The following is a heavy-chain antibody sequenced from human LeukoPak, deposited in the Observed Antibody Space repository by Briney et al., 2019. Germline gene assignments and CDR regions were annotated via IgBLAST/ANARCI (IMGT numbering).Heavy chain of an antibody. CDR3: ATLGSTVTREGMDV. J-gene: IGHJ6*02. CDR2: FDPEDGET. D-gene: IGHD4-17*01. Sequence: GASVKVSCKVSGYTLTELSMHWVRQAPGKGLEWMGGFDPEDGETIYAQKFQGRVTMTEDISTDTAYMELSSLRSEDTAVYYCATLGSTVTREGMDVWGQGTTVTVSS. CDR1: GYTLTELS. V-gene: IGHV1-24*01.